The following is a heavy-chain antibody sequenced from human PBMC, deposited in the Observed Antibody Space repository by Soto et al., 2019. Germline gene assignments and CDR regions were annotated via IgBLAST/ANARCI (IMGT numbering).Heavy chain of an antibody. CDR2: ISAYNGNT. D-gene: IGHD3-9*01. CDR1: GYTFTSYG. J-gene: IGHJ4*02. Sequence: ASVKVSCKASGYTFTSYGISWVRQAPGQGLEWMGWISAYNGNTNYAQKLQGRVTMTTDTSTSTAYMELRSLRSDDTAVYYCASHMERYFDWPREGWGQGTLVTVSS. V-gene: IGHV1-18*04. CDR3: ASHMERYFDWPREG.